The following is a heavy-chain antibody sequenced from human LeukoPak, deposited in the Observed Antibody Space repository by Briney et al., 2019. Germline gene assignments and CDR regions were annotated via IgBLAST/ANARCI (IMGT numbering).Heavy chain of an antibody. CDR1: GGSISSYY. J-gene: IGHJ4*02. CDR3: AGSIGAVAGPFDY. Sequence: TSETLSLTCTVSGGSISSYYWSWIRQPPGKGLEWIGYIYYSGSTNYNPSLKSRVTISVDTSKNQFSLKLSSVTAADTAVYYCAGSIGAVAGPFDYRGQGTLVTVSS. V-gene: IGHV4-59*01. D-gene: IGHD6-19*01. CDR2: IYYSGST.